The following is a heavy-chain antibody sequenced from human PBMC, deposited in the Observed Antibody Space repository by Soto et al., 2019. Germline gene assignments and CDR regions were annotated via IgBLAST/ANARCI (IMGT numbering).Heavy chain of an antibody. Sequence: QVQLVESGGGVVQPGRSLRLSCAASGFPFSRYAMHWVRQAPGKGLEWVAVISYDGSNKYHADSVKGRFTISRDNSKNTLILQIDSLRGDVTAMYYCSKDLAYYGSGTYYALDVWGQGTTVTVSS. CDR3: SKDLAYYGSGTYYALDV. J-gene: IGHJ6*02. D-gene: IGHD3-10*01. CDR1: GFPFSRYA. V-gene: IGHV3-30*18. CDR2: ISYDGSNK.